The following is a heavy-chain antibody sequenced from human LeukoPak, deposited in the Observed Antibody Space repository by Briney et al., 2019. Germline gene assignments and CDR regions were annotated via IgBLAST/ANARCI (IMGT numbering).Heavy chain of an antibody. J-gene: IGHJ4*02. CDR3: ARGIYDYVWGSYRPGPFDY. V-gene: IGHV4-59*01. D-gene: IGHD3-16*02. Sequence: SETLSLTCTVSGGSISSYYWSWIRQPPGKGLEWIGYIYYSGSTNYNPSLKSRVTISVDTSKNQFSLKLSSVTAADTAVYYCARGIYDYVWGSYRPGPFDYWGQGTLVTVSS. CDR2: IYYSGST. CDR1: GGSISSYY.